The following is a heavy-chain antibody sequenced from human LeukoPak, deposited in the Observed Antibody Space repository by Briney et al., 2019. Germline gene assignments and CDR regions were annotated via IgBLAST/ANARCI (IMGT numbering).Heavy chain of an antibody. CDR3: ARGNPISDY. J-gene: IGHJ4*02. V-gene: IGHV4-38-2*01. CDR2: IYHSGST. D-gene: IGHD2-21*01. CDR1: GYSISSGYY. Sequence: SETLSLTCAVSGYSISSGYYWGWIRQPPGKGLEWIGSIYHSGSTYYNPSLKSRVTISVDTSKNQFSLKLSSVTAADTAVYSCARGNPISDYWGQGTLVTVSS.